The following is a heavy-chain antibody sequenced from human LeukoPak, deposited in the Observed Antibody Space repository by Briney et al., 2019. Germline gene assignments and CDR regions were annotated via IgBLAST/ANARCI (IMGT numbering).Heavy chain of an antibody. CDR1: GYTFTSCD. Sequence: ASVKVSCKASGYTFTSCDINWVRQATGQGLEWMGWMNPNSGNTGYAQKFQGRVTMTRNTSISTAYMELSSLRSEDTAVYYCARGLTAARRYYFDYWGQGTLVTVSS. J-gene: IGHJ4*02. CDR3: ARGLTAARRYYFDY. CDR2: MNPNSGNT. V-gene: IGHV1-8*01. D-gene: IGHD6-6*01.